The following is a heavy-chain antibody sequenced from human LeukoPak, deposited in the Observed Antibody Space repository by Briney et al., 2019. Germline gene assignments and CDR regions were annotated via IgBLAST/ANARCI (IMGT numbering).Heavy chain of an antibody. CDR1: GFTFSSYS. V-gene: IGHV3-21*01. J-gene: IGHJ5*02. D-gene: IGHD2-2*01. CDR3: ARESLYCSSTSCALNNWFGP. CDR2: ISSSSSYI. Sequence: GGSLRLSCAASGFTFSSYSMNWVRQAPGKGLEWVSSISSSSSYIYYADSVKGRFTISRDNAKNSLYLQMDSLRAEDTAVYYCARESLYCSSTSCALNNWFGPWGQGTLVTVSS.